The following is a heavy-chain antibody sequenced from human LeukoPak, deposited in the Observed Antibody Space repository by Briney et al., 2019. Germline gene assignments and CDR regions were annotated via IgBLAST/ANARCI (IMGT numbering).Heavy chain of an antibody. J-gene: IGHJ4*02. V-gene: IGHV3-30*02. CDR3: AKGGDSSGYYPGY. CDR2: IRYDGSNK. Sequence: GGSLRLSCAASGFTFSSYGMHWVRQAPGKGLEWVAFIRYDGSNKYYADSVKGRFTISRDNSKNTLYLQMNSLRAEDTAVYYCAKGGDSSGYYPGYCGQGTLVTVSS. CDR1: GFTFSSYG. D-gene: IGHD3-22*01.